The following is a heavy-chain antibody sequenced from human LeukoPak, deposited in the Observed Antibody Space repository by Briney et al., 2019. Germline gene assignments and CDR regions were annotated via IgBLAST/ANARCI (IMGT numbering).Heavy chain of an antibody. Sequence: GGSLRLSCAASGFTFSSYAMHWVRQAPGKGLEWVAVISYDGSNKYYADSVKGRFTISRDNSKNTLYLQMNSLRAEDTAVYYCASTQSPGVVVPAAIDDYWGQGTLVTVSS. D-gene: IGHD2-2*01. J-gene: IGHJ4*02. CDR1: GFTFSSYA. CDR2: ISYDGSNK. CDR3: ASTQSPGVVVPAAIDDY. V-gene: IGHV3-30-3*01.